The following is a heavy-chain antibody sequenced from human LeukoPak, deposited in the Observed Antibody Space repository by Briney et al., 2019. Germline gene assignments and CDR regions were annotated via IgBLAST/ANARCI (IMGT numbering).Heavy chain of an antibody. CDR3: ARDGNNWNDVVPADY. CDR1: GYTFTGYY. CDR2: INPNSGGT. Sequence: AASVKVSCKASGYTFTGYYMHWVRQAPGQGLEWMGRINPNSGGTNYAQKFQGRVTMTRDTSISTAYMELSRLRSDDTAVYYCARDGNNWNDVVPADYWGQGTLVTVSS. D-gene: IGHD1-20*01. J-gene: IGHJ4*02. V-gene: IGHV1-2*06.